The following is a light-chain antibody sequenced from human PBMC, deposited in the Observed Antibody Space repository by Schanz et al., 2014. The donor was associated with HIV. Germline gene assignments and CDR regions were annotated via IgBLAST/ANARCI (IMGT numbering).Light chain of an antibody. V-gene: IGKV1-33*01. CDR3: QQHEDLLPT. CDR1: QDISNS. J-gene: IGKJ1*01. Sequence: GDRVTITCQASQDISNSLNWYQQKPGKAPKLLIYEASSLETGVPSRFSGGGSGTHFTFTISGLQPEDVATYYCQQHEDLLPTFGQGTKVEIK. CDR2: EAS.